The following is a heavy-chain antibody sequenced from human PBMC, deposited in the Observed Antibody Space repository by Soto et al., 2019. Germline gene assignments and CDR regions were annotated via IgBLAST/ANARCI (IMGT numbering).Heavy chain of an antibody. CDR2: IHYSGST. CDR1: GDSIGTTHSY. Sequence: WETLSRTCTDPGDSIGTTHSYWAWIRQCPGKGLEWIGNIHYSGSTYYMPSLRSRGTLSVDTSKNQFSLRLTSVTAEDTAFYYCARHEGNGHVWTLDYWGQRILVTVS. CDR3: ARHEGNGHVWTLDY. V-gene: IGHV4-39*01. J-gene: IGHJ4*02. D-gene: IGHD2-8*01.